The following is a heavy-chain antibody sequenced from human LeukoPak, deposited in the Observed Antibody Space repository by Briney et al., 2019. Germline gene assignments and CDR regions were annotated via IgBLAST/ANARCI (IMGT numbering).Heavy chain of an antibody. V-gene: IGHV1-69*05. D-gene: IGHD1-1*01. CDR2: TIIIFGTA. J-gene: IGHJ6*03. CDR1: GGTFNNHA. Sequence: ASVKVSCKPSGGTFNNHAIRRVRQAPGQGLEWMGGTIIIFGTADYAQKAQGGVTITTDESTSTAYMERSRLRSEDTAVYYCASRELESGWHYHYYMDVWGKGTTVTVSS. CDR3: ASRELESGWHYHYYMDV.